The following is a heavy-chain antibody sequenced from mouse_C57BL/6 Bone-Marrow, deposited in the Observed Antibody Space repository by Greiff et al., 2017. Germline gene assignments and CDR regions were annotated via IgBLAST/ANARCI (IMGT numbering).Heavy chain of an antibody. CDR2: ISYDGSN. J-gene: IGHJ1*03. CDR3: ARDGYYLGGVDV. CDR1: GYSITSGYY. Sequence: EVQLQQSGPGLVKPSQSLSLTCSVTGYSITSGYYWNWIRQFPGNKLEWMGYISYDGSNNYNPSLKNRISITRDTSKNQFFLKLNSVTTEDTATYYCARDGYYLGGVDVWGTGTTVTVSS. V-gene: IGHV3-6*01. D-gene: IGHD2-3*01.